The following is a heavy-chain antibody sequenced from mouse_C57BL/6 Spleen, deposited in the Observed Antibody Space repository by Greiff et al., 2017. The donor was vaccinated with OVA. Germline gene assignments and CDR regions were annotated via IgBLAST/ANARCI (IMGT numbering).Heavy chain of an antibody. CDR2: IWRGGST. CDR3: ANDYGSSPYYAMDY. CDR1: GFSLTSYG. Sequence: QVHVKQSGPGLVQPSQSLSITCTVSGFSLTSYGVHWVRQSPGKGLEWLGVIWRGGSTDYNAAFMSRLSITKDNSKSQVFFKMNSLQADDPAIYYCANDYGSSPYYAMDYWGQGTSVTVSS. J-gene: IGHJ4*01. V-gene: IGHV2-5*01. D-gene: IGHD1-1*01.